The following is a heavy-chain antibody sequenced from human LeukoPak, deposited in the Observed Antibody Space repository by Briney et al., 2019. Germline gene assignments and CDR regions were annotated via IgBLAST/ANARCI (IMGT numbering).Heavy chain of an antibody. D-gene: IGHD2/OR15-2a*01. CDR1: GGSFSGYY. Sequence: SEALSLTCAVYGGSFSGYYWTWIRQPPGKGLEWIGEINHSGDTNYNPSLKSRVTISVDTSKNQFSLKLSSVTAADTADYYCVRGRVKGKYWGQGTLVTVSS. V-gene: IGHV4-34*01. CDR3: VRGRVKGKY. J-gene: IGHJ4*02. CDR2: INHSGDT.